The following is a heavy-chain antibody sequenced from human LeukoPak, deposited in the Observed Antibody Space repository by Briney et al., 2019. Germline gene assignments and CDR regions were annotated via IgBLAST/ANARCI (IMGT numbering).Heavy chain of an antibody. D-gene: IGHD1-26*01. CDR1: VGSISSINYY. CDR2: IYYSRNT. CDR3: AHFKGGSFDF. Sequence: SETLSLTCTVSVGSISSINYYWDWIRQPPGKVLEWIGRIYYSRNTYYNPSLKSRVTISVDASKNKFSLKLTSVTAADTAVYYCAHFKGGSFDFWGQGTMVTVSS. J-gene: IGHJ3*01. V-gene: IGHV4-39*01.